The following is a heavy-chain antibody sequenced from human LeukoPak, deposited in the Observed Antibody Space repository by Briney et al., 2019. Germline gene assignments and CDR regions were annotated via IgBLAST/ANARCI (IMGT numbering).Heavy chain of an antibody. CDR3: ARSSYGLNWFNP. CDR1: GGSISSGNYY. J-gene: IGHJ5*02. D-gene: IGHD3-16*01. CDR2: IFYSGRT. V-gene: IGHV4-31*03. Sequence: SQTLSLTCNVSGGSISSGNYYWNCIRQHPGQDLEWVVYIFYSGRTDYNPSLKSRVAISLDTSKNQFYLNLNSVTAADTAVYFCARSSYGLNWFNPWGQGTLVTVSS.